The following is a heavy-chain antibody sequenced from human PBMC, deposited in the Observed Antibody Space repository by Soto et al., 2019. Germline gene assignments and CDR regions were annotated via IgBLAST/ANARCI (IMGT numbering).Heavy chain of an antibody. J-gene: IGHJ6*02. D-gene: IGHD3-3*01. Sequence: ASVKVSCKXSGYTFTGYYMHWVRQAPGQGLEWMGWINPNSGGTNYAQKFQGRVTMTRDTSISTAYMELSRLRSDDTAVYYCARGEGITIFGVVISDGMDVWGQGTTVTVSS. CDR3: ARGEGITIFGVVISDGMDV. CDR2: INPNSGGT. CDR1: GYTFTGYY. V-gene: IGHV1-2*02.